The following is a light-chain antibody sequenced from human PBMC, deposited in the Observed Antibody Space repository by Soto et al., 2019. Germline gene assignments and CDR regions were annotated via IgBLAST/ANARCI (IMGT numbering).Light chain of an antibody. V-gene: IGKV1-9*01. CDR3: QQLNSYPLS. CDR2: AAS. CDR1: QDISSY. J-gene: IGKJ4*01. Sequence: DIQLTQSPSFLSASVGDRVTITYRTSQDISSYLAWYQQKPGKAPQLLISAASTLQSGVPSRFIGSGSWTEFSLTISSLQPEDFATYYCQQLNSYPLSFGGGTKVEI.